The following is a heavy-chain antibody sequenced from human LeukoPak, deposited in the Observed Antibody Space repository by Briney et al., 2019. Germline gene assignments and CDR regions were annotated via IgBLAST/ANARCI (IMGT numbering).Heavy chain of an antibody. J-gene: IGHJ6*03. CDR3: AGMEYQLLSFYYYYYYMDV. V-gene: IGHV4-34*01. Sequence: TSETLSLTCAVYGGSFSGYYWSWIRQPPGKGLEWIGEINHSGSTNYNPSLKSRVTISVDTSKNQFSLKLSSVTAADTAVYYCAGMEYQLLSFYYYYYYMDVWGKGTTVTVSS. CDR1: GGSFSGYY. D-gene: IGHD2-2*01. CDR2: INHSGST.